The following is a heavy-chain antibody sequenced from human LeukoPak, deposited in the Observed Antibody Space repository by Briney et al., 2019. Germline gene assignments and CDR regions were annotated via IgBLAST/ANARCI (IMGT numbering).Heavy chain of an antibody. CDR3: ARSCGSGFYFDY. Sequence: PGGSLRLSCVASEFTFTDYWMGWVRQAPGKGLEWVANINRDGIDTYYMDSVKGRFTISRDNAKNLLYLQMSSLRVEDLAGYYCARSCGSGFYFDYWGQGTLVTVSS. CDR2: INRDGIDT. D-gene: IGHD3-10*01. CDR1: EFTFTDYW. V-gene: IGHV3-7*01. J-gene: IGHJ4*02.